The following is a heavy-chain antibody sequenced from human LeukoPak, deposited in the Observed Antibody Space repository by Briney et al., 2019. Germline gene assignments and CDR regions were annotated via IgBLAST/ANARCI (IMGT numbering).Heavy chain of an antibody. Sequence: GESLKISCKGSGYSFTSHWIGWVRQMPGKGLEWMGIIYPGDSDTRYSPSFQGQVTISADKSISTAYLQWSSLKASDTAMYYCARQDHDYGDYGGFFYWGQGTLVTVSS. V-gene: IGHV5-51*01. CDR2: IYPGDSDT. CDR3: ARQDHDYGDYGGFFY. CDR1: GYSFTSHW. D-gene: IGHD4-17*01. J-gene: IGHJ4*02.